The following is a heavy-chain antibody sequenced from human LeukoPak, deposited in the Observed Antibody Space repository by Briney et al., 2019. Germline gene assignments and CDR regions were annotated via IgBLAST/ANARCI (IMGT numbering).Heavy chain of an antibody. J-gene: IGHJ4*02. CDR2: IYSGGYT. Sequence: QSGGSLRLSCAASGFTFSDYYMSWIRQAPGKGLEWVSVIYSGGYTYYADSVKGRFTISRDNSKNTLYLQMNSLRAEDTAVYYCAKTGNPATGDYWGQGTLVSVSS. CDR3: AKTGNPATGDY. D-gene: IGHD1-1*01. V-gene: IGHV3-53*01. CDR1: GFTFSDYY.